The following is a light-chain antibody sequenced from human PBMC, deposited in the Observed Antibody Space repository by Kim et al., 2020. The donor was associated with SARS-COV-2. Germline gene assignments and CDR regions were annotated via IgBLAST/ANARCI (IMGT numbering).Light chain of an antibody. CDR2: AAS. CDR3: QQYYAYPYI. J-gene: IGKJ2*01. CDR1: QDIDNY. V-gene: IGKV1-8*01. Sequence: IRMTQSTSSISASTGDRVSITCRASQDIDNYVAWYQQKSGQAPKLLIYAASTSHSGVPSRFSGSGSGTDFTLTITWLQSEDFATYYCQQYYAYPYIFGPGTKLEI.